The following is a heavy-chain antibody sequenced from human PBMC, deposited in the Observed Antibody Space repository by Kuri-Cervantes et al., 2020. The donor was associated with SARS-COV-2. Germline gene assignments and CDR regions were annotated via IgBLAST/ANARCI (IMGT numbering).Heavy chain of an antibody. CDR2: IYYSGST. V-gene: IGHV4-30-4*08. D-gene: IGHD7-27*01. J-gene: IGHJ3*02. CDR3: ARELTNWGSGGSAYDAFDI. CDR1: GGSISSGDYY. Sequence: SETLSLTCTVSGGSISSGDYYWSWIRQPPGKGLEWIGYIYYSGSTYYNPSLKSRVTISVDTPKNQFSLKLSSVTAADTAVYYCARELTNWGSGGSAYDAFDIWGQGTMVTVSS.